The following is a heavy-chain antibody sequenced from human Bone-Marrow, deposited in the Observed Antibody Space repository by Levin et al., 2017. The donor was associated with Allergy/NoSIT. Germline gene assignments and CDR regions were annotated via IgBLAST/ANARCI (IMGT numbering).Heavy chain of an antibody. CDR1: GYTFTSFD. CDR3: ARGELGSGYLFDY. V-gene: IGHV1-8*01. D-gene: IGHD5-12*01. Sequence: GESLKISCQTSGYTFTSFDINWVRQATGQGLEWMGWMYPNSDNAGYAQKFRGRVTMTRNTSISTAYMELSSLRSEDTAIYYCARGELGSGYLFDYWGQGTLVTVSS. J-gene: IGHJ4*02. CDR2: MYPNSDNA.